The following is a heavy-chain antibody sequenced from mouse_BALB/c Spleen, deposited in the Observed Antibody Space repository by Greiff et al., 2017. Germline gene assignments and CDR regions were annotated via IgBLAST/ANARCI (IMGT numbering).Heavy chain of an antibody. CDR2: ISYSGST. Sequence: EVKLMESGPSLVKPSQTLSLTCSVTGDSITSGYWNWIRKFPGNKLEYMGYISYSGSTYYNPSLKSRISITRDTSKNQFFLQLNSVTTEDTATYYCARLGDYAMDYWGQGTSVTVSS. J-gene: IGHJ4*01. CDR3: ARLGDYAMDY. V-gene: IGHV3-8*02. CDR1: GDSITSGY.